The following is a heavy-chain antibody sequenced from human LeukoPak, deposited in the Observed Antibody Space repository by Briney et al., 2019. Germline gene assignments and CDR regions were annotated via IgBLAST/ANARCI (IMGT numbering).Heavy chain of an antibody. CDR3: ARGTGLYSSSWYKSWFDP. V-gene: IGHV3-30-3*01. CDR1: GFTFSSYA. CDR2: ISYDGSNK. J-gene: IGHJ5*02. Sequence: GGSLTLSCAASGFTFSSYAMHWVRQAPGKGLEWVAVISYDGSNKYYADSVKGRFTISRDNSKNTLYLQMNSLRAEDTAVYYCARGTGLYSSSWYKSWFDPWGQGTLVTVSS. D-gene: IGHD6-13*01.